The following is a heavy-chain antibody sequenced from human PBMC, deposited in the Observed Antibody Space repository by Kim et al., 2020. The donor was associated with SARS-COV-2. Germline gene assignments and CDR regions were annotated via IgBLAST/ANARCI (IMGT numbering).Heavy chain of an antibody. CDR2: IYYSGST. V-gene: IGHV4-39*07. Sequence: SETLSLTCTVSRASISSSNYYWGWIRQPPGKGLEWIGSIYYSGSTYYNPSLKSRVTISVDTSKNQFSLKLSSVTAADTAVYYCARDSDDYNSSSYFSPYRAFDIWGQGTLVTVSS. CDR3: ARDSDDYNSSSYFSPYRAFDI. CDR1: RASISSSNYY. D-gene: IGHD3-22*01. J-gene: IGHJ3*02.